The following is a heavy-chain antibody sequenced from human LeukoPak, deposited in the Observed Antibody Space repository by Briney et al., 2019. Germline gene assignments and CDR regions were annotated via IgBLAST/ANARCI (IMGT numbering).Heavy chain of an antibody. CDR1: GGSISSYY. Sequence: PSETLSLTCTVSGGSISSYYWSWIRQPPGKGLEWTGYIYYSGSTNYNPSLKSRVTISVDTSKNQFSLKLSSVTAADTAVYYCARHIAKGGGWYDTTYYYYYMDVWGKGTTVTVSS. CDR3: ARHIAKGGGWYDTTYYYYYMDV. V-gene: IGHV4-59*08. CDR2: IYYSGST. D-gene: IGHD6-19*01. J-gene: IGHJ6*03.